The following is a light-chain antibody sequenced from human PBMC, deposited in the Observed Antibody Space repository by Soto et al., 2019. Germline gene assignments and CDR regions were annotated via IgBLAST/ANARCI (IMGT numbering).Light chain of an antibody. J-gene: IGLJ1*01. CDR3: SAYTVSRTYV. CDR1: SSDVGAYNF. CDR2: NVY. V-gene: IGLV2-14*03. Sequence: QSALTQPASVSGSPGQSITISCTGTSSDVGAYNFVSWHQRHPGKAPKLMIYNVYDRPSGISYRFSGSKSGNTASLTISGLQGEDEADYYCSAYTVSRTYVFGTGTRSPS.